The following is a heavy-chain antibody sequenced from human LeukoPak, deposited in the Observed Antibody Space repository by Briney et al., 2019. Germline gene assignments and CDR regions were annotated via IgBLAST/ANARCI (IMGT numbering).Heavy chain of an antibody. CDR3: AKDGDPYYSDSSGYFYFDC. V-gene: IGHV3-23*01. Sequence: PGGSLRLSCAASGFTFSSAAMGWVRQAPGKGLKWVSAINGSGGSTSYADSAKGRFTISRDNSKNTPYLQMNSLRAEDTAVYYCAKDGDPYYSDSSGYFYFDCWGEGTVVAVSS. J-gene: IGHJ4*02. CDR1: GFTFSSAA. CDR2: INGSGGST. D-gene: IGHD3-22*01.